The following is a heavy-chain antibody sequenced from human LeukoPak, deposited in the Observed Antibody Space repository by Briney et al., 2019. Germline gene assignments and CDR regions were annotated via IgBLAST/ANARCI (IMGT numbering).Heavy chain of an antibody. Sequence: PGGSLRLSCAASGFTFSSYVMSWVRQAPGKGLEWVSNIGGSVGSMFYAASVKGRFAISRDNSKKTLFLQMNNLRVEDTAVYYCAKRGNSGDLFDYWGQGGLVTVSS. CDR1: GFTFSSYV. CDR2: IGGSVGSM. D-gene: IGHD3-10*01. J-gene: IGHJ4*02. CDR3: AKRGNSGDLFDY. V-gene: IGHV3-23*01.